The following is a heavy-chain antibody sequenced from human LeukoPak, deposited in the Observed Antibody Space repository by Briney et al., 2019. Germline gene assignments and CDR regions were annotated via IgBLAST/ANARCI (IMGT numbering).Heavy chain of an antibody. D-gene: IGHD6-19*01. V-gene: IGHV4-39*01. Sequence: SETLSLTCTVSGGSISSSSYYWGWIRQPPGKGLEWIGSIYYSGSTYYNPSLKSRVTISADTSKNQFSLKLSSVTAADTAVYYCANIPQSSGWYEYSQHWGQGTLVTVSS. CDR3: ANIPQSSGWYEYSQH. J-gene: IGHJ1*01. CDR2: IYYSGST. CDR1: GGSISSSSYY.